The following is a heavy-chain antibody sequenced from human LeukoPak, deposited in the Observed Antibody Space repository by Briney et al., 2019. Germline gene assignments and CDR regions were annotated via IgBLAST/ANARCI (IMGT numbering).Heavy chain of an antibody. J-gene: IGHJ4*02. D-gene: IGHD3-22*01. CDR2: ISYDGSNK. CDR1: GFTFSSYA. CDR3: ARDNGEYYDSSGYFDY. V-gene: IGHV3-30-3*01. Sequence: GGSLRLSCAASGFTFSSYAMHWVRQAPGKGLEWVAVISYDGSNKYYAASVKGRFTISRDNSKNTLYLQMNSLRAEDTAVYYCARDNGEYYDSSGYFDYWGQGTLVTVSS.